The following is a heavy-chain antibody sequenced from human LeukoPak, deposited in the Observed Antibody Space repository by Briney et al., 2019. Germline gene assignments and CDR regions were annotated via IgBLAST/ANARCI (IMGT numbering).Heavy chain of an antibody. Sequence: GGSLRLSCAASGFTLSSYAMGWVRQAPGKGLEWVSGIIGTSGSTFYAESVKGRFTISRDTSKNPLYLQMDSLRAEDTAVYYCANAGPGYNRGSNYYYGMDVWGQGTTVTVSS. CDR1: GFTLSSYA. CDR3: ANAGPGYNRGSNYYYGMDV. J-gene: IGHJ6*02. CDR2: IIGTSGST. V-gene: IGHV3-23*01. D-gene: IGHD1-14*01.